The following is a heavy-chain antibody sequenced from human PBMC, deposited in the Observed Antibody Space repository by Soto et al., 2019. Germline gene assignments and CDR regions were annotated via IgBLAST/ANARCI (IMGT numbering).Heavy chain of an antibody. CDR3: ARVGLAGYYFDY. CDR1: GFTFSSYS. Sequence: EVQLVESGGGLVKPGGSLRLSCAASGFTFSSYSMNWVRQAPGKGLEWVSSISSSSSYIYYADSVKGRFTISRDNAKKPMYLQMNSLRAEDTAVYYCARVGLAGYYFDYWGQGTLVTVSS. J-gene: IGHJ4*02. V-gene: IGHV3-21*01. CDR2: ISSSSSYI.